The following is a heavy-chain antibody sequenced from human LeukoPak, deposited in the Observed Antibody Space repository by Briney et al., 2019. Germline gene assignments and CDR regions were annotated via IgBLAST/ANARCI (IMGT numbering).Heavy chain of an antibody. J-gene: IGHJ6*03. CDR1: GGSISSYY. CDR3: ARGLLWFGELRSDYYYYYMDV. Sequence: SETLSLTCTVSGGSISSYYWSWIRQPAGKGLEWIGRIYTSGSTHYNPSLKSRVTMSVDTSKNQFSLKLSSVTAADTAVYYCARGLLWFGELRSDYYYYYMDVWGKGTTVTVSS. CDR2: IYTSGST. D-gene: IGHD3-10*01. V-gene: IGHV4-4*07.